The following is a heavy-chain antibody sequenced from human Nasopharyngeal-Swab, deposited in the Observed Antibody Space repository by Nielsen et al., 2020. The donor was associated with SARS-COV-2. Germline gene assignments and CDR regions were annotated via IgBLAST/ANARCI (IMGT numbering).Heavy chain of an antibody. V-gene: IGHV4-39*01. Sequence: WIRQPPGKGLEWIGSIYYSGSTYYNPSLKSRVTISVDTSKNQFSLKLSSVTAADTAVYYCARPRGSGWYREAFDSWGQGTMVT. D-gene: IGHD6-19*01. CDR2: IYYSGST. J-gene: IGHJ3*02. CDR3: ARPRGSGWYREAFDS.